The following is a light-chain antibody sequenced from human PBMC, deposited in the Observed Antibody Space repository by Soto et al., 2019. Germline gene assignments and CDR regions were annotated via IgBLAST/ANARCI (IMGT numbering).Light chain of an antibody. CDR3: QHYQGGHPIA. V-gene: IGKV3-20*01. CDR1: QSVSAR. CDR2: DVF. Sequence: ELVMTQSTDTLSLSSVESATLSCRASQSVSARLAWYKHKPGQPPRLLISDVFNRASGVAERFSGSGSETDFTLIIRRLEPEDSALYYCQHYQGGHPIAFGQGTRLEI. J-gene: IGKJ5*01.